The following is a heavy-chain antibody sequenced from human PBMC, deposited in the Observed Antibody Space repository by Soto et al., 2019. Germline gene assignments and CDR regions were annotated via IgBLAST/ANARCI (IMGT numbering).Heavy chain of an antibody. D-gene: IGHD3-3*01. V-gene: IGHV5-51*01. CDR3: ARHAYDFWSGHPIPRYYSGMDV. CDR2: IYPGDSNT. Sequence: GESLKISCKGSGYSFTSYWIGWVRQMPGKGLEWMGIIYPGDSNTRYSPSLQGQVTISVDKSISTAYLQWSSLKATDTAMYYCARHAYDFWSGHPIPRYYSGMDVWGQGTTVTVSS. CDR1: GYSFTSYW. J-gene: IGHJ6*02.